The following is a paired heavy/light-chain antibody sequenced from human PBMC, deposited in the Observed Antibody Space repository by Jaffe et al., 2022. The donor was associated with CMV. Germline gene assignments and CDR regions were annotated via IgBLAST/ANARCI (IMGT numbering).Light chain of an antibody. CDR1: SLRTFY. Sequence: SSGLTQDPAVSVALGQTVRITCQGDSLRTFYASWYQQKPGQAPVLVIYGKNNRPSGIPDRFSGSTSENTASLTITGAQAEDEADYFCNSRDSSGDYVFGIGTKVTVL. V-gene: IGLV3-19*01. J-gene: IGLJ1*01. CDR3: NSRDSSGDYV. CDR2: GKN.
Heavy chain of an antibody. D-gene: IGHD1-26*01. CDR2: IHYTGNT. CDR3: ARGPVLGAPSYFDP. J-gene: IGHJ5*02. CDR1: GGSISSFY. Sequence: QVQLQESGPGLVKSSETLSLTCTVSGGSISSFYWSWIRQTPEKGLEWIGYIHYTGNTNYNPSLKSRVIMSVDTSKSRFSLNLSSVTAADTAVYYCARGPVLGAPSYFDPWGQGTLVTVSA. V-gene: IGHV4-59*01.